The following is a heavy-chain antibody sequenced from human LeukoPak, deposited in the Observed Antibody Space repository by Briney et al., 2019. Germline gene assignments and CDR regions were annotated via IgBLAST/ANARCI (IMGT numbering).Heavy chain of an antibody. J-gene: IGHJ4*02. CDR1: GGSFSGYY. V-gene: IGHV4-34*01. Sequence: ASETLSLTCAVYGGSFSGYYWSWIRQPPGKGLEWIGEINHSGSTNYNPSLKSRVTISVDTSKNQFSLKLSSVTAADTAVYYCAREPRNYDSRGYYSGYGGQGTLVTVSS. CDR3: AREPRNYDSRGYYSGY. D-gene: IGHD3-22*01. CDR2: INHSGST.